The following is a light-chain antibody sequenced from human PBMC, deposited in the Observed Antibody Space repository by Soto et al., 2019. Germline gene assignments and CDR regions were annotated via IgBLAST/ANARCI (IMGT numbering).Light chain of an antibody. CDR2: GAS. Sequence: DIQLTPSPSVLSASVGDTVTITCRASQALSNYLAWYQQRPGAAPKLLVYGASTLYTGVPSRFSGSESGAVFTLTISSLQPEDFATYYCQQLHSYPITFGQGTRLEIK. V-gene: IGKV1-9*01. CDR3: QQLHSYPIT. CDR1: QALSNY. J-gene: IGKJ5*01.